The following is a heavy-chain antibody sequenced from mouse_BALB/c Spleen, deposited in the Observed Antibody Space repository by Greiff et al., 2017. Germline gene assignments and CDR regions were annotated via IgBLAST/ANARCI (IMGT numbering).Heavy chain of an antibody. CDR2: IRNKANGYTT. Sequence: EVKVEESGGGLVQPGGSLRLSCATSGFTFTDYYMSWVRQPPGKALEWLGFIRNKANGYTTEYSASVKGRFTISRDNSQSILYLQMNTLRAEDSATYYCARDGYYWYFDVWGAGTTVTVSS. CDR1: GFTFTDYY. D-gene: IGHD2-2*01. J-gene: IGHJ1*01. CDR3: ARDGYYWYFDV. V-gene: IGHV7-3*02.